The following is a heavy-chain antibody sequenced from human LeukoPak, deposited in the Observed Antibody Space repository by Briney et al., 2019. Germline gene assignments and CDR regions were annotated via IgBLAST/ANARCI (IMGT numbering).Heavy chain of an antibody. V-gene: IGHV3-21*01. Sequence: GGSLRLSCAASEFIFSSYSMNWVRQAPGKGLEWVSSISSGSSYIYYTDSVKGRFTISRDDAKNSLYLQMNSLRAEDTAVYYCASGIYYASVHTWSPVWGQGTLVTVSS. D-gene: IGHD3-10*01. J-gene: IGHJ4*02. CDR2: ISSGSSYI. CDR3: ASGIYYASVHTWSPV. CDR1: EFIFSSYS.